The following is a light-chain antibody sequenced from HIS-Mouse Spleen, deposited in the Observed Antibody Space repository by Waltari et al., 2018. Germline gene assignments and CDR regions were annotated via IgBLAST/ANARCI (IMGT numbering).Light chain of an antibody. V-gene: IGLV2-23*01. Sequence: QSALTQPASVSGSPGQSITISCPGTSSAVGSYNLVSWYQQHPRKAPKLMIYEGSKRPSGVSNRFSGSKSGNTASLTISGLQAEDEADYYCCSYAGSSTYVFGTGTKVTVL. CDR1: SSAVGSYNL. CDR2: EGS. J-gene: IGLJ1*01. CDR3: CSYAGSSTYV.